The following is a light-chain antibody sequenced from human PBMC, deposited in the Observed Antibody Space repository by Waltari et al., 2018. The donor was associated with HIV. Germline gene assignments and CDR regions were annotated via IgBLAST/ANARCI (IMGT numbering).Light chain of an antibody. V-gene: IGLV1-47*01. CDR1: SSNIGTNY. Sequence: QSVLTQPPSASGTPGQSVTISCSGTSSNIGTNYVYWYQQFPGTAPKLLIYRNNKRPSGVPDRFSGSKSGTSASLDISGPRSDDEAEYYCAAWDDTLTVVFGGGTKLTVL. CDR3: AAWDDTLTVV. J-gene: IGLJ2*01. CDR2: RNN.